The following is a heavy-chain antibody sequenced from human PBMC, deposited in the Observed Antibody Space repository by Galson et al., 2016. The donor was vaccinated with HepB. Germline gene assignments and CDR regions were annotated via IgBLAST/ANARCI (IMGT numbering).Heavy chain of an antibody. CDR1: GFTFSSYV. D-gene: IGHD1-26*01. J-gene: IGHJ6*02. CDR2: INGRVDTT. Sequence: SLRLSCAASGFTFSSYVMSWVRQAPGKGLEWVSSINGRVDTTYYADSVKGRFTISRDNSKNTLYLQMSSLRPEDTAVYYCARDGATAPEGYYYGMDVWGQGTLVTVSS. V-gene: IGHV3-23*01. CDR3: ARDGATAPEGYYYGMDV.